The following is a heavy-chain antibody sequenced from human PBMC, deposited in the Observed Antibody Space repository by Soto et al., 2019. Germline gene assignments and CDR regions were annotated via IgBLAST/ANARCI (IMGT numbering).Heavy chain of an antibody. D-gene: IGHD3-3*01. Sequence: GSLRISCASSGFTFSSYSMGWVRQAPGKGLEWVSVISSSSSYIYYADSVKGRFTISRDNAKNSLYLQMNSLRAEDTAVYYCARAQPVGTTLGVVIIYYYYGMDVWGQGTTVTGSS. V-gene: IGHV3-21*01. J-gene: IGHJ6*02. CDR2: ISSSSSYI. CDR3: ARAQPVGTTLGVVIIYYYYGMDV. CDR1: GFTFSSYS.